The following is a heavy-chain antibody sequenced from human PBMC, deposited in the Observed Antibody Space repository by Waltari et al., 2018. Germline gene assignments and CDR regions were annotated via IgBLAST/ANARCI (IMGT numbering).Heavy chain of an antibody. CDR2: RRDRGDST. CDR1: GLTFSSYA. CDR3: AKGLNDILTGVDH. V-gene: IGHV3-23*01. J-gene: IGHJ4*02. Sequence: EVQLLESGGDLVQPGGSLRLSCAASGLTFSSYAMSWVRQAPGEGVEWVSGRRDRGDSTYDADSVKGRFTIARDNSKNTVHLQMNSLRAEDTAVYYCAKGLNDILTGVDHWGQGTLVTVSS. D-gene: IGHD3-9*01.